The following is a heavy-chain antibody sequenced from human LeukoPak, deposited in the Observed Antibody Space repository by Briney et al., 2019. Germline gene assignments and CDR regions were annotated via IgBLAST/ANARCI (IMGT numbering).Heavy chain of an antibody. CDR2: IRYDGSKK. CDR3: AKGAKRLGYCSGGTCYSNYDYYYMDV. V-gene: IGHV3-30*02. J-gene: IGHJ6*03. Sequence: GGSLRLSCAASGFTFSSYGMHWVRQAPGKGLEWVAFIRYDGSKKYYADSVKGRFTISRDNSKNTLYLQMNSLRAEDTAVYYCAKGAKRLGYCSGGTCYSNYDYYYMDVWGKGTTVTISS. D-gene: IGHD2-15*01. CDR1: GFTFSSYG.